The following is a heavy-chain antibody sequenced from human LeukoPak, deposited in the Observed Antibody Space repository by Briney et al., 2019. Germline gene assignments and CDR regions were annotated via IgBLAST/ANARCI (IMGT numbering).Heavy chain of an antibody. Sequence: SETLSLTCAVYGGSFSGYYWSWIRQPPGKGLEWIGEINHSGSTNYNPSLKSRVTISVDTSKNQFSLKLSSVTAADTAVYYCARDVPATATRYFDYWGQGTLVTVSS. CDR1: GGSFSGYY. V-gene: IGHV4-34*01. CDR3: ARDVPATATRYFDY. J-gene: IGHJ4*02. D-gene: IGHD2-2*01. CDR2: INHSGST.